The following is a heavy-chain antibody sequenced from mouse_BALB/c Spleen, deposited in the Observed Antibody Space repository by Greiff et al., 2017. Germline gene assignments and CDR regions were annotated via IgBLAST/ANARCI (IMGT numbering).Heavy chain of an antibody. V-gene: IGHV1S81*02. CDR1: GYTFTSYY. CDR2: INPSNGGT. CDR3: TRSGGNHWFAY. Sequence: QVQLQQSGAELVKPGASVKLSCKASGYTFTSYYMYWVKQRPGQGLEWIGEINPSNGGTNFNEKFKSKATLTVDKSSSTAYMQLSSLTSEDSAVYYCTRSGGNHWFAYWGQGTLVTVSA. J-gene: IGHJ3*01. D-gene: IGHD2-1*01.